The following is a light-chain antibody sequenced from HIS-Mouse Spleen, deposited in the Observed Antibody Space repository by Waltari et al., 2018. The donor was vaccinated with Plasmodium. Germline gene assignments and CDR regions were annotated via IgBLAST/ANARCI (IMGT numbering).Light chain of an antibody. V-gene: IGLV2-11*01. Sequence: QSALTQPRSVSGSPGQSVTISCTGTSSDVGGYNYVSWYQQHPGKAPKLMIYDVSKRPSGFHDSFAGSKAGNTASLTISGLQAEDEADYYGCSYAGSYTLVFGGGTKLTVL. CDR2: DVS. CDR3: CSYAGSYTLV. J-gene: IGLJ2*01. CDR1: SSDVGGYNY.